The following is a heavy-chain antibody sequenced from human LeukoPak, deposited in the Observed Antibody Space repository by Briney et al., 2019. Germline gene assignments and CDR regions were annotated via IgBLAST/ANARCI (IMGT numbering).Heavy chain of an antibody. D-gene: IGHD1-26*01. V-gene: IGHV3-30*02. J-gene: IGHJ3*02. CDR1: GFTFSSYG. CDR3: AKTLRELSGGAFDI. CDR2: IRYDGSNK. Sequence: PGGSLRLSCAASGFTFSSYGMHWVRQAPGKGLEGVAFIRYDGSNKYYADSVKGRFTISRDNSKNTLYLQMNSLRAEDTAVYYCAKTLRELSGGAFDIWGQGTMVTVSS.